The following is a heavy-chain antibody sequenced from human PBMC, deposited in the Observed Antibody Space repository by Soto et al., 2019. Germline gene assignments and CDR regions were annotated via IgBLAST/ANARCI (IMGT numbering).Heavy chain of an antibody. D-gene: IGHD3-10*01. J-gene: IGHJ4*02. CDR1: GFTFTNSA. CDR2: FNTDNGIT. V-gene: IGHV1-3*04. Sequence: ASVKVSCKASGFTFTNSAIQWVRQARGQSLEWMGWFNTDNGITKFSQKLQGRITISRDTSASTAYMEVRSLRSEDTAIYFCAGYASGSYLGNWGQGTPVTVSS. CDR3: AGYASGSYLGN.